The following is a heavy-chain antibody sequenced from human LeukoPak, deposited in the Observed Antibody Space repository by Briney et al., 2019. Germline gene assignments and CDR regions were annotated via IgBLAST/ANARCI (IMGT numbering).Heavy chain of an antibody. V-gene: IGHV1-2*02. Sequence: ASVKVSCKASGYTFTGYYMHWVRQAPGQGLEWMGWINPNSGGTNYAQKFQGRVTMTRDTSISTAYMELSRLRSDDTAVYYCVREVGRSPVIDYWGQGTLVTVSS. J-gene: IGHJ4*02. CDR3: VREVGRSPVIDY. CDR2: INPNSGGT. CDR1: GYTFTGYY. D-gene: IGHD1-26*01.